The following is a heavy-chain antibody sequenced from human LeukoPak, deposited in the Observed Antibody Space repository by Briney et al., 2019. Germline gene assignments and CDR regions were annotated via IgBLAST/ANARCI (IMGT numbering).Heavy chain of an antibody. J-gene: IGHJ2*01. Sequence: SETLSLTCSVSDGSFNSYYWRWVRQPPGKGLEWIGYIHSSGATHYNPSLKGRVTMSVGTYKNQFSLKLRSVTAADTAVYYCARGQYHLLYWYFDLWGRGTLVTVSS. CDR2: IHSSGAT. V-gene: IGHV4-4*09. CDR3: ARGQYHLLYWYFDL. CDR1: DGSFNSYY. D-gene: IGHD2-2*01.